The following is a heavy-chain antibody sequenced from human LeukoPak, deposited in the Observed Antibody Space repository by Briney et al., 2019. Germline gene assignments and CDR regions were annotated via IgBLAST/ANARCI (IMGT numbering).Heavy chain of an antibody. Sequence: GGSMRLSCAASGFTFSSYGMHWVRQAPGKGLEWVSYISSSGSFIYYADSMKGRFTISRDNAKNSLYLQMNSLRAEDTAVYYCAREPYYYDSSGYISDYWGQGTLVTVSS. D-gene: IGHD3-22*01. CDR1: GFTFSSYG. CDR2: ISSSGSFI. J-gene: IGHJ4*02. CDR3: AREPYYYDSSGYISDY. V-gene: IGHV3-21*05.